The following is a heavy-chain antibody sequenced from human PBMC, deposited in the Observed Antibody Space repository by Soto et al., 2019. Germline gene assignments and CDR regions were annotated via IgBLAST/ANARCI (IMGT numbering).Heavy chain of an antibody. D-gene: IGHD2-15*01. CDR3: AKVVIPVTRHIDFDN. CDR1: GGSINNVDYY. J-gene: IGHJ4*02. V-gene: IGHV4-39*01. Sequence: QLQMQESGPGLVRPSETLSLTCTVSGGSINNVDYYPGWIRQPPGKGLEGIANISYSASTFYNPSLKSRLTISTDTSKNQFSLKLTSVTAADTAIYYCAKVVIPVTRHIDFDNGGQGTLVTVAS. CDR2: ISYSAST.